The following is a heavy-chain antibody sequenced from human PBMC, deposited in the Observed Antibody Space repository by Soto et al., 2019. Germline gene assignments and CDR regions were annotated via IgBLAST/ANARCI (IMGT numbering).Heavy chain of an antibody. V-gene: IGHV5-51*01. CDR3: ARTAAAGKYYSGVDV. J-gene: IGHJ6*04. CDR2: IYPGDSDT. CDR1: GYSFTSYW. D-gene: IGHD6-13*01. Sequence: GESLKISCKGSGYSFTSYWIGWVRQMPGKGLEWMGIIYPGDSDTRYSPSFQGQVTISADKSITTAYLQWSSLKASDTAMYYCARTAAAGKYYSGVDVWGKGTRVTVP.